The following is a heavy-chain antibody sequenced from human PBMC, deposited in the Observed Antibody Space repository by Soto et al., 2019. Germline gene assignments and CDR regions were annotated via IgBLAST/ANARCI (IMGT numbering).Heavy chain of an antibody. CDR3: AAGGSNGYIR. J-gene: IGHJ4*02. V-gene: IGHV1-69*01. CDR2: IIPVLGTT. D-gene: IGHD2-2*02. CDR1: RDTFNDYA. Sequence: QVQLVQSGAEVRKPGSSVKVSCKASRDTFNDYAITWVRQAPGQGLEWMGGIIPVLGTTKYAQKFQDRVTMTADESTSTAYMELNSLTSEDRAVYYCAAGGSNGYIRWGQGTQVSVSS.